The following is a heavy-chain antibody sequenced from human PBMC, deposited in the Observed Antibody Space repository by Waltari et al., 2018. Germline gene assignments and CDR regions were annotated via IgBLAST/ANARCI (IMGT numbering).Heavy chain of an antibody. J-gene: IGHJ3*02. D-gene: IGHD3-16*02. CDR2: VEHEEGET. CDR1: GYTLTALS. CDR3: ATAFMITFGGVIVSRDAFDI. V-gene: IGHV1-24*01. Sequence: QVQLVQSGAEVKKPGASVKVSCKVSGYTLTALSMHWLRQAPGNGLWWMGGVEHEEGETIYAQKFQGRVTMTEDTSTDTAYMELSSLRSEDTAVYYCATAFMITFGGVIVSRDAFDIWGQGTMVTVSS.